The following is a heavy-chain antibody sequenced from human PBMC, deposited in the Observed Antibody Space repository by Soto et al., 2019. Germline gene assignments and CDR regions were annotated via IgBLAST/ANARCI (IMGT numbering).Heavy chain of an antibody. V-gene: IGHV1-2*02. CDR2: INPNSGGT. CDR1: GYSFTDHY. D-gene: IGHD2-2*02. J-gene: IGHJ2*01. Sequence: GASVKVSCKASGYSFTDHYMHWVRQAPGQGLEWMGWINPNSGGTKSAQQFQGRVTMTRDMSISTAYMELSRLRFDDTAVYYCARGKEIPDYWNFDLWGRGTLVTVSS. CDR3: ARGKEIPDYWNFDL.